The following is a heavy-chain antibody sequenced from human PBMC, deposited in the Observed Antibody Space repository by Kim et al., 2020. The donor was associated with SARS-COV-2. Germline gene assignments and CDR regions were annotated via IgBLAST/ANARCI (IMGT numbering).Heavy chain of an antibody. CDR1: GFTFSSYA. CDR2: ISYDGNNK. D-gene: IGHD6-13*01. V-gene: IGHV3-30*04. CDR3: ARDSIAAPGDLDY. Sequence: GGSLRLSCAASGFTFSSYAMHWVRQAPGKGLEWVAVISYDGNNKYYADSVKGRFTISRDNSKNTLYLQMNSLTAEDTAVYYCARDSIAAPGDLDYWGQGTLVTVSS. J-gene: IGHJ4*02.